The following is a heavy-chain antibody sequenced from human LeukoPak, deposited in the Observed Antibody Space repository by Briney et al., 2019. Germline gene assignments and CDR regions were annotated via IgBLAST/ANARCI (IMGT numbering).Heavy chain of an antibody. D-gene: IGHD6-19*01. CDR1: GYIFTTYY. Sequence: ASVKVSCKASGYIFTTYYMHWVRQAPGQGLEWMGIINPSGGTTNYAQKFQGRVTVTRDTSTSTVYMELSSLRCEDTAVYYCARSHSNGWCDCWGQGTLVTVSS. V-gene: IGHV1-46*01. CDR3: ARSHSNGWCDC. CDR2: INPSGGTT. J-gene: IGHJ5*01.